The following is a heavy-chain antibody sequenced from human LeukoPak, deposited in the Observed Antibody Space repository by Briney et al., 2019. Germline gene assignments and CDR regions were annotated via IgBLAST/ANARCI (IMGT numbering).Heavy chain of an antibody. CDR2: INHSGST. CDR1: GGSFSGYY. J-gene: IGHJ4*02. Sequence: PSETLSLTCAVYGGSFSGYYWSWIRQPPGKGLEWIGEINHSGSTNYNSSLKSRVTISVDTSKNQFSLKLSSVTAADTAVYYCARGRFGNLAAAGRAIYFDYWGQGTLVTVSS. D-gene: IGHD6-13*01. V-gene: IGHV4-34*01. CDR3: ARGRFGNLAAAGRAIYFDY.